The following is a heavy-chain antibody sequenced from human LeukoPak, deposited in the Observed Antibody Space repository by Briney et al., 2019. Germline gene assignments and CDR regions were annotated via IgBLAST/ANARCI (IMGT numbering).Heavy chain of an antibody. CDR1: GFTFSACE. CDR3: ARVATMVRVPLDALDI. V-gene: IGHV3-48*03. Sequence: GGSLGLSCAISGFTFSACELTWVRQAPGKGLEWVSYISRSGSTRYYADSVKGRFTISRDNAKNSLYLQMNSLRAEDTAVYYCARVATMVRVPLDALDIWGQGTMVSVSS. J-gene: IGHJ3*02. D-gene: IGHD3-10*01. CDR2: ISRSGSTR.